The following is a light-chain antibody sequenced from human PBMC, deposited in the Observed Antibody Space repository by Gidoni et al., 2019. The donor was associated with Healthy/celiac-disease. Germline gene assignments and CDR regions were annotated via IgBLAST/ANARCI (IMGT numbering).Light chain of an antibody. J-gene: IGLJ1*01. Sequence: QSALTQPASVSGSPGQSITISCTGTSSDVGGYNYVSWYQQHPGKAPKLMSYEVSNRPSGVSNRFSGSKSGNTASLTISGLQAEDEADYYCSSYTSSSTPVVFGTGTKVTVL. CDR1: SSDVGGYNY. CDR3: SSYTSSSTPVV. CDR2: EVS. V-gene: IGLV2-14*01.